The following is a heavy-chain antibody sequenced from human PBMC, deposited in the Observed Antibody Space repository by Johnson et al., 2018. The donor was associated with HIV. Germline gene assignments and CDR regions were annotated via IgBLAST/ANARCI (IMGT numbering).Heavy chain of an antibody. Sequence: QVQLVESWGGVVQPGGSLRLSCAASGFTFSSYGMHWVRQAPGKGLEWVAFIRYDGSNKYYADSVKGRFTISRDNSKNTLYLQMNSLRAEDTAVYYCAKDLIWFGELPDAFDIWGQGTMVTVSS. CDR1: GFTFSSYG. CDR3: AKDLIWFGELPDAFDI. V-gene: IGHV3-30*02. J-gene: IGHJ3*02. D-gene: IGHD3-10*01. CDR2: IRYDGSNK.